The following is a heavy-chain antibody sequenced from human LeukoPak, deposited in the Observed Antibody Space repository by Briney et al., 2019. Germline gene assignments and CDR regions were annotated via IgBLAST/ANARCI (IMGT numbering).Heavy chain of an antibody. J-gene: IGHJ4*02. CDR2: ITTSSSYI. Sequence: GGSLRLSCAASGFTFSSYAMSWVRQAPGKGLEWVSSITTSSSYIYYADSVKGRFTISRDNAKNSLYLQMNSLRAEDTAVYYCARDLGGYSYGSHFDYWGQGTLATVSS. CDR3: ARDLGGYSYGSHFDY. CDR1: GFTFSSYA. V-gene: IGHV3-21*01. D-gene: IGHD5-18*01.